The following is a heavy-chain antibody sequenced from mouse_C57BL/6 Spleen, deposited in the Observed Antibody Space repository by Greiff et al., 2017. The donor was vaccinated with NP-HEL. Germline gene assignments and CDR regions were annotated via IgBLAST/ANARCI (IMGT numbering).Heavy chain of an antibody. CDR1: GYTFTSYW. CDR3: ARGYYY. J-gene: IGHJ3*01. Sequence: QVQLQQPGAELVMPGASVKLSCKASGYTFTSYWMHWVKQRPGQGLEWIGEIDPSDSYTNYNQKFKGKSTLTVDKSSSTAYMQLSSLTSEDSAVYYCARGYYYWGQGTLVTVSA. V-gene: IGHV1-69*01. CDR2: IDPSDSYT. D-gene: IGHD1-1*01.